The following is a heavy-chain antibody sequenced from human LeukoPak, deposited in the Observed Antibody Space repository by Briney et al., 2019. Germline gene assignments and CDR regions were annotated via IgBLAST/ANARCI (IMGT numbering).Heavy chain of an antibody. CDR2: IRYDGSNK. Sequence: SGGSLRLSCAASGFTFSSYGMHWVRQAPGKGLEWVAFIRYDGSNKYYADSVKGRFTISRDNSKNTLYLQMNGLRAEDTAVYYCEKEKSYDFWSGYPVLPSDNWFDPWGQGTLGTVSS. D-gene: IGHD3-3*01. J-gene: IGHJ5*02. V-gene: IGHV3-30*02. CDR3: EKEKSYDFWSGYPVLPSDNWFDP. CDR1: GFTFSSYG.